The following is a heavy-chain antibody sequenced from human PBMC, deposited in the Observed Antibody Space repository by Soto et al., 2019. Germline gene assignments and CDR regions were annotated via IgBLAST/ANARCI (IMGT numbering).Heavy chain of an antibody. CDR2: IYYSGST. D-gene: IGHD3-3*01. CDR3: ARLPPRSNFWSGYYIAYYYGMDV. J-gene: IGHJ6*02. CDR1: GGSISSYY. Sequence: QVQLQESGPGLVKPSETLSLTCTVSGGSISSYYWSWIRQPPGKGLEWIGYIYYSGSTNYNPSLKSRVTISVDTSKNQFSLKLSSVTAADTAVYYCARLPPRSNFWSGYYIAYYYGMDVWGQGTTVTVSS. V-gene: IGHV4-59*01.